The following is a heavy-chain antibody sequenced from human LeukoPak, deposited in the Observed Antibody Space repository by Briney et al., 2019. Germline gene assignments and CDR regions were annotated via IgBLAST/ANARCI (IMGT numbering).Heavy chain of an antibody. CDR2: INHSGST. V-gene: IGHV4-34*01. CDR1: GGSFSGYY. Sequence: PSETLSLTCAVYGGSFSGYYWSWIRQPPGKGLEWIGEINHSGSTNYNPSLKSRVTISGDTSKNQFSLKLSSVTAADTAVYFCARETLAAAGDAFDIWGQGTMVTVSS. CDR3: ARETLAAAGDAFDI. J-gene: IGHJ3*02. D-gene: IGHD6-13*01.